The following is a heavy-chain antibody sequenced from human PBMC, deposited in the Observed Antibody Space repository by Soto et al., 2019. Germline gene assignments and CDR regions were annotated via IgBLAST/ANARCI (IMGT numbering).Heavy chain of an antibody. J-gene: IGHJ4*02. CDR2: ITPMYASA. V-gene: IGHV1-69*01. Sequence: QVQLVQSGTEVRKPGSSVKVSCKASGLISSSYVISWMRQAPGQGLEWMGGITPMYASAKYAETFEDRVTITADEVTSTVNMELRSLRPEDTAVYYCARKRFPRGWYYFDDWGQGTLITVSS. CDR3: ARKRFPRGWYYFDD. CDR1: GLISSSYV. D-gene: IGHD2-15*01.